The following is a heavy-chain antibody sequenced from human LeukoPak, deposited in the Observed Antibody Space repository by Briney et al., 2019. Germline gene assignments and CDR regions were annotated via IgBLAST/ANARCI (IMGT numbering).Heavy chain of an antibody. Sequence: GASVKVSCTASGYTFTSYYMHWVRQAPGQGLGGMGIINPSGGSTSYAQKFQGRVTMTRDTSTSTVYMELSSLRSEDTAVYYCARDACSGGSCYSFDYWGQGTLVTVSS. CDR3: ARDACSGGSCYSFDY. D-gene: IGHD2-15*01. J-gene: IGHJ4*02. CDR2: INPSGGST. V-gene: IGHV1-46*01. CDR1: GYTFTSYY.